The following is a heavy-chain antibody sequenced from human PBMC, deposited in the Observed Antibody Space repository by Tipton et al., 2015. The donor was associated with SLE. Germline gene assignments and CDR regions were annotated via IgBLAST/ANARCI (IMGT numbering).Heavy chain of an antibody. CDR3: ARGKMGYYDSGGYWLQGRTWVDL. CDR2: IYTSGST. V-gene: IGHV4-61*02. Sequence: GLVKPSETLSLTCSVSGASISSSNYSWSWIRQPAGKGLEWIGRIYTSGSTNYNPSLKSRVTISVDTSKNQFSLRLSSVTAADTAVYYCARGKMGYYDSGGYWLQGRTWVDLWGQGPLVTASS. J-gene: IGHJ5*02. CDR1: GASISSSNYS. D-gene: IGHD3-22*01.